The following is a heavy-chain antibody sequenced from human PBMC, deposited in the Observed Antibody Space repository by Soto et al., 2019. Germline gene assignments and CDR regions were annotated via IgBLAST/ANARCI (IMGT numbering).Heavy chain of an antibody. D-gene: IGHD3-10*01. J-gene: IGHJ5*02. Sequence: SETLSLTCAVSGGSISSGGYSWSWIRQPPGKGLEWIGYIYHSGSTYYNPSLKSRVTISVDRSKNQFSLKLSSVTAADTAVYYCARAPLAMVRGAAFNWFDPWGQGTLVTVSS. CDR1: GGSISSGGYS. CDR3: ARAPLAMVRGAAFNWFDP. V-gene: IGHV4-30-2*01. CDR2: IYHSGST.